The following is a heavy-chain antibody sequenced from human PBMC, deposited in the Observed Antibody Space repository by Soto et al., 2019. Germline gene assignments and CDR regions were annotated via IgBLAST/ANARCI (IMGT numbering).Heavy chain of an antibody. CDR3: ARDFSRVEDYFDY. CDR1: GFTFSSYW. CDR2: IKQDGSEK. V-gene: IGHV3-7*01. Sequence: GGSLRLSCAASGFTFSSYWMSSVRQAPGKGLEWVANIKQDGSEKYYVDSVKGRFTISRDNAKNSLYLQMNSLRAEDTAVYYCARDFSRVEDYFDYWGQGTLVTVSS. J-gene: IGHJ4*02. D-gene: IGHD2-15*01.